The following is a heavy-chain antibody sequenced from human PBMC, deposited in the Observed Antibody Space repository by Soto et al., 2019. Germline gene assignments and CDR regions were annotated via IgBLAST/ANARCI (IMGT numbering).Heavy chain of an antibody. J-gene: IGHJ6*03. V-gene: IGHV3-23*01. CDR2: ISGSGVST. CDR1: GFTFSSYA. D-gene: IGHD5-12*01. CDR3: ARDSSGYDWTYYYYYMDV. Sequence: PGGSLRLSCAASGFTFSSYAMNWVRQAPGKGLEWVSAISGSGVSTYADSVKGRFTISRDNSKNTLYLQMNSLRAEDTAVYYCARDSSGYDWTYYYYYMDVWGKGTTVTVSS.